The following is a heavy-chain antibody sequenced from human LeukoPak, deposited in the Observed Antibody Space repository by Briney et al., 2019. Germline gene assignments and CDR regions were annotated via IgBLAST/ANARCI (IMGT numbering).Heavy chain of an antibody. Sequence: GASVKVSCKASGGTFSSYAISWVRQAPGQGLEWMGRIIPILGIANYAQKFQGRVTITADKSTSTAYMELSSLRSEDTAVYYCARDAGSGWSREYFFDYWGQGTLVTVSS. CDR1: GGTFSSYA. V-gene: IGHV1-69*04. D-gene: IGHD6-19*01. CDR3: ARDAGSGWSREYFFDY. CDR2: IIPILGIA. J-gene: IGHJ4*02.